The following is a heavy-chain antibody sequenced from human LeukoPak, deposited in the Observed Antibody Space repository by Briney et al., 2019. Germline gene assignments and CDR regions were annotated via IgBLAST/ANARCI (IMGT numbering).Heavy chain of an antibody. CDR1: GFTFSSYA. J-gene: IGHJ6*03. CDR2: ISGSGGST. Sequence: RPGGSLRLSCAASGFTFSSYAMSWVRQAPGKGLGWVSAISGSGGSTYYADSVKGRFTISRDNSKNTLYLQMNSLRAEDTAVYYCAKSWEYYDILTGIKYYYYMDVWGKGTTVTVSS. D-gene: IGHD3-9*01. CDR3: AKSWEYYDILTGIKYYYYMDV. V-gene: IGHV3-23*01.